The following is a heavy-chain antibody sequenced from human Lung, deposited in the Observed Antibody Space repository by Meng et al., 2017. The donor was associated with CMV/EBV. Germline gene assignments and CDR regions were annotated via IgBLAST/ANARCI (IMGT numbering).Heavy chain of an antibody. J-gene: IGHJ4*02. D-gene: IGHD1-26*01. CDR1: GFTFSAFD. V-gene: IGHV3-73*01. CDR3: SSTISGSYDY. Sequence: GESXKISXAASGFTFSAFDMHWVRQASGKGLEWVGRVRGNSNSYATAYGSSVEGRFTISTDDSTNTAYLQMNSLKTEETAVYYRSSTISGSYDYWGQGTLVTVSS. CDR2: VRGNSNSYAT.